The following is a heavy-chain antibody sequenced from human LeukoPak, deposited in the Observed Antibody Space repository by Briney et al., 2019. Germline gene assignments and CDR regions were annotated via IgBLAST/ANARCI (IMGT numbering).Heavy chain of an antibody. Sequence: GGSQRLSCAASGLTFNNFPMHWVRQAPGKGLEWVALIQDDGATTNYVDSVRGRFTISRDNSKSTVYLQMNSLKPDDTAVYYCATQSITLVVVISPFDYWGQGTLVTVSS. J-gene: IGHJ4*02. CDR2: IQDDGATT. CDR1: GLTFNNFP. V-gene: IGHV3-30*02. CDR3: ATQSITLVVVISPFDY. D-gene: IGHD3-22*01.